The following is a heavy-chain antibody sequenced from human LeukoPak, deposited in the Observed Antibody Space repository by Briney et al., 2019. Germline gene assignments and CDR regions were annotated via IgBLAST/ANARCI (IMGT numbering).Heavy chain of an antibody. CDR3: AHLGRIQPMDV. V-gene: IGHV3-21*01. Sequence: GGSLRLSCAASGFTFSSYSMNWVRQAPGKGLEWVSSISSSSSYKYYADSVKGRFTISRDNAKNSLYLQMNSLRAEDTAVYYCAHLGRIQPMDVWGQGTTVTVSS. CDR2: ISSSSSYK. J-gene: IGHJ6*02. CDR1: GFTFSSYS. D-gene: IGHD5-18*01.